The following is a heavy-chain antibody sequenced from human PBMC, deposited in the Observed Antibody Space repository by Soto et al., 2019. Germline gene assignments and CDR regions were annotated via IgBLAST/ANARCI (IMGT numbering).Heavy chain of an antibody. CDR1: GFTFSDYY. CDR3: AREAVSEGGATRRFDY. V-gene: IGHV3-11*01. D-gene: IGHD3-16*01. J-gene: IGHJ4*02. Sequence: QVQLVESGGGLVKPGGSLRLSCAASGFTFSDYYMSWIRQAPGKGLEWVSYISSSGSTIYYADSVKGRFTISRDNAKHSLHMTMNSLRAEDTGVYLCAREAVSEGGATRRFDYWGPGTLVTVSS. CDR2: ISSSGSTI.